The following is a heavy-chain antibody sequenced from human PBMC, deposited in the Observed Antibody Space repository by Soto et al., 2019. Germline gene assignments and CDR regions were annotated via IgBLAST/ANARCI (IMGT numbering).Heavy chain of an antibody. V-gene: IGHV1-2*04. CDR1: GYTFTGYY. CDR3: ARVRAAAPSPHGMDV. Sequence: ASVKVSCKASGYTFTGYYMHWVRQAPGQGLEWMGWINPNSGGTNYAQKFQGWVTMTRDTSISTAYMELSRLRSDDTAVYYCARVRAAAPSPHGMDVWGQGTTVTVSS. J-gene: IGHJ6*02. CDR2: INPNSGGT. D-gene: IGHD6-13*01.